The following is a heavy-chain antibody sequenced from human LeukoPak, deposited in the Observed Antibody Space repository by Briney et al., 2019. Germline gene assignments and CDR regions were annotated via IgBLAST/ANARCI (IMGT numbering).Heavy chain of an antibody. J-gene: IGHJ4*02. Sequence: SETLSLTCTVSGGFTSSYYWTWIRQPPGMGLEWIGYIHGTGSTNYNPSLQSRVTISVDTSKNQFSLRLSSVTATDTAVYYCARLYSGYNYYFNYWGQGTLVTVSS. CDR1: GGFTSSYY. CDR3: ARLYSGYNYYFNY. V-gene: IGHV4-4*09. CDR2: IHGTGST. D-gene: IGHD5-12*01.